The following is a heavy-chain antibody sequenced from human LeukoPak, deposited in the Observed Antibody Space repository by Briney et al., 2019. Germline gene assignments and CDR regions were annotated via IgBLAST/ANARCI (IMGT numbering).Heavy chain of an antibody. J-gene: IGHJ4*02. V-gene: IGHV1-2*02. CDR2: INPNSGGT. D-gene: IGHD3-22*01. Sequence: ASVKVSCKAFGYTFTGYYMHWVRQAPGQGLEWMGWINPNSGGTNYAQKFQGRVTMTRDTSISTAYMELSRLRSDDTAVYYCARSIANYYYDSDWGQGTLVTVSS. CDR3: ARSIANYYYDSD. CDR1: GYTFTGYY.